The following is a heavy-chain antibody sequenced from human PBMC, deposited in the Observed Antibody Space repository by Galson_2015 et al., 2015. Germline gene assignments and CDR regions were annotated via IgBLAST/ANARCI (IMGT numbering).Heavy chain of an antibody. CDR2: IWYDGSNK. V-gene: IGHV3-33*01. Sequence: SLRLSCAASGFTFSDYAMHWVRQASGKGLEWVAVIWYDGSNKYYADSVKGRFTISRDNSKSTLHLQMNSLRAEDTAVYYCAREALRYFEWLLGADVDGESAPLHVSPPDTWGQGTLVTVSS. J-gene: IGHJ5*02. CDR1: GFTFSDYA. D-gene: IGHD3-9*01. CDR3: AREALRYFEWLLGADVDGESAPLHVSPPDT.